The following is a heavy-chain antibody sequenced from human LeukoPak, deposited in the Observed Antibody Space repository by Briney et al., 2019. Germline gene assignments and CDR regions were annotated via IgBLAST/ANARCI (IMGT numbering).Heavy chain of an antibody. D-gene: IGHD3-10*01. CDR2: ISGSGGST. CDR3: AKDRYYGSGSYYRIFDY. Sequence: GGSLRLSCAASGFTFSSYAMSWVRQAPGKGLEWVSAISGSGGSTYYADSVKGRFTISGDNSKNTLYLQMNSLRAEDTAVYYCAKDRYYGSGSYYRIFDYWGQGTLVTVSS. J-gene: IGHJ4*02. V-gene: IGHV3-23*01. CDR1: GFTFSSYA.